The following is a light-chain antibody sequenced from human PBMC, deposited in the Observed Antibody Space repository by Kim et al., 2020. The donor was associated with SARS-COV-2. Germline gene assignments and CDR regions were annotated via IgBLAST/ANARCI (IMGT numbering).Light chain of an antibody. CDR1: QNIHIY. J-gene: IGKJ2*01. Sequence: SACVGDRVTITCRASQNIHIYLNWYQQKPGKAPNLLIYATSTLESGVPSRFSGSRSGTTFTLTISSLRPEDFASYYCQQSYIAPYTFGQGTKLEI. V-gene: IGKV1-39*01. CDR2: ATS. CDR3: QQSYIAPYT.